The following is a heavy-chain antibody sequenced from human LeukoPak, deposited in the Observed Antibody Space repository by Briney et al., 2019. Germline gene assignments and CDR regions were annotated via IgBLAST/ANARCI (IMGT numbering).Heavy chain of an antibody. CDR1: GYTFISYG. D-gene: IGHD6-6*01. Sequence: GASVKVSCKASGYTFISYGISWVRQAPGQGLEWMGWISGYNGNTKYTQNLQGRVTITRNTSISTAYMELSSLRSEDTAVYYCARGRSIAARQNWFDPWGQGTLVTVSS. V-gene: IGHV1-18*01. J-gene: IGHJ5*02. CDR2: ISGYNGNT. CDR3: ARGRSIAARQNWFDP.